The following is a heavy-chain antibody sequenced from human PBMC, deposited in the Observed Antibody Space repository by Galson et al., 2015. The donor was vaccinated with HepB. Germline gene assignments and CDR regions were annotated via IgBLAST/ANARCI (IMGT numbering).Heavy chain of an antibody. CDR1: GGSLSGYY. D-gene: IGHD3-16*01. CDR3: ARGGLGGTDAFDI. J-gene: IGHJ3*02. V-gene: IGHV4-34*01. CDR2: ITHSGST. Sequence: LSLTCGVYGGSLSGYYWSWIRQPPGKGLEWIGEITHSGSTNYSPSLKTRVTISVDTSKNHFSLKLNSVTAADTAVYYCARGGLGGTDAFDIWGQGTLVTVSS.